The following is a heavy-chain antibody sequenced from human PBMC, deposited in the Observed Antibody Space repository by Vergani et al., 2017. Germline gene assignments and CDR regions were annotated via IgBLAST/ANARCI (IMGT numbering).Heavy chain of an antibody. V-gene: IGHV3-30-3*01. CDR3: ARAGSDPYLRSAFDI. Sequence: VQLLESGGGLVQPGRSLRLSCAASGFTFSSYAMHWVRQAPGKGLEWVAVISYDGSNKYYADSVKGRFTISRDNSKNTLYLQMNSLRAEDTAVYYCARAGSDPYLRSAFDIWGQGTMVTVSS. CDR1: GFTFSSYA. J-gene: IGHJ3*02. D-gene: IGHD5-12*01. CDR2: ISYDGSNK.